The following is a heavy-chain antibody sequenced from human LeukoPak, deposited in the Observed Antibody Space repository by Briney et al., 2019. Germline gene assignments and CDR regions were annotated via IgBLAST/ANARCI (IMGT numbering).Heavy chain of an antibody. J-gene: IGHJ4*02. V-gene: IGHV4-4*07. CDR2: IYTSGST. Sequence: SETLSLTCTVSGGSISSYYWSWIRQPAGKGLEWIGRIYTSGSTNYNPSLKSRVTMSVDTSKNQFSLKLSSVTAADTAVYYCAREEGAGYSYGSSFDYWGQGTLVTVPS. CDR3: AREEGAGYSYGSSFDY. CDR1: GGSISSYY. D-gene: IGHD5-18*01.